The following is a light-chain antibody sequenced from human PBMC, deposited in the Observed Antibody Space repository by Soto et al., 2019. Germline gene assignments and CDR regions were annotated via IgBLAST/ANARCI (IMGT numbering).Light chain of an antibody. V-gene: IGLV2-23*01. CDR1: SSDIGSYDL. J-gene: IGLJ2*01. CDR2: EDS. CDR3: CSYAGSSTLI. Sequence: QSVLTQPASVSGSPGQSITISCTGTSSDIGSYDLDSWYQRHPGKAPKLMIHEDSKRPSGVSNRFSGSKSGSTASLTISGLQAEDEADYYCCSYAGSSTLIFGGGTKLTVL.